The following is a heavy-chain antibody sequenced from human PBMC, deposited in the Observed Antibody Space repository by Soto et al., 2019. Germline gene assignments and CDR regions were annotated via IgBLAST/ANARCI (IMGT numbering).Heavy chain of an antibody. V-gene: IGHV1-2*04. Sequence: ASVKVSCKSSGYPFTGYYMHWVRQAPGQGLEWMGWINPNSGGTNYAQKFQGWVTMTRDTSISTAYMELSRLRSDDTAVYYCARDEGRHCSGGSCYSQEIGAFDIWGQGTMVTVSS. CDR1: GYPFTGYY. CDR2: INPNSGGT. CDR3: ARDEGRHCSGGSCYSQEIGAFDI. J-gene: IGHJ3*02. D-gene: IGHD2-15*01.